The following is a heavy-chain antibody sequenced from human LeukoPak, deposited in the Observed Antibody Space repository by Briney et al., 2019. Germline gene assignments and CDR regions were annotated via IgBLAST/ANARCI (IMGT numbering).Heavy chain of an antibody. D-gene: IGHD5-12*01. CDR3: ARDRGGYDPADY. CDR1: GFTFSSYA. V-gene: IGHV4-39*07. Sequence: GSLRLSCAASGFTFSSYAMHWVRQAPGKGLEWIGSIYYSGSTYYNPSLKSRVTISVDTSKNQFSLKLSSVTAADTAVYYCARDRGGYDPADYWGQGTLVTVSS. CDR2: IYYSGST. J-gene: IGHJ4*02.